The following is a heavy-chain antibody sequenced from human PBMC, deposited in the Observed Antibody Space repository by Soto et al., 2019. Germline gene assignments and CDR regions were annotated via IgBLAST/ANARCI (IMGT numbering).Heavy chain of an antibody. Sequence: QITLNESGPTVVRPTETLTLTCRFSGFSLTTSGVGVGWIRQSPGKAPEWHALIYWDDDKRYSASLKSRLTITKDTSKNQVVLTVSDXDXTXXATYYCAHRVLRTVFGLVTTTAIYFDFWGQGTPVAVSS. V-gene: IGHV2-5*02. CDR2: IYWDDDK. CDR3: AHRVLRTVFGLVTTTAIYFDF. J-gene: IGHJ4*02. CDR1: GFSLTTSGVG. D-gene: IGHD3-3*01.